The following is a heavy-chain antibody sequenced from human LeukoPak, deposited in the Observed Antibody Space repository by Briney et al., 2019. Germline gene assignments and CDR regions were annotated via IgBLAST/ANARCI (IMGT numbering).Heavy chain of an antibody. CDR2: IYWDDDK. V-gene: IGHV2-5*02. D-gene: IGHD3-10*01. CDR3: AHALWFGEFLSWFDP. J-gene: IGHJ5*02. Sequence: GSGPTLVKPTQTLTLTCTYSGFSLSTSGVGVGWIRQPPGKALEWLALIYWDDDKRYSPSLKSRLTITKDTSKNQVVLTMTNMDPVDTATYYCAHALWFGEFLSWFDPWGQGTLVTVSS. CDR1: GFSLSTSGVG.